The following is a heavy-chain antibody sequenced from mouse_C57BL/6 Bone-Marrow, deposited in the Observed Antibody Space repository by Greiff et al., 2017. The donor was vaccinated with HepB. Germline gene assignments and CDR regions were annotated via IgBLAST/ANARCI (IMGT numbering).Heavy chain of an antibody. V-gene: IGHV1-81*01. J-gene: IGHJ3*01. D-gene: IGHD1-1*01. Sequence: VKLVESGAELARPGASVKLSCKASGYTFTSYGISWVKQRTGQGLEWIGEIYPRSGNTYYNEKFKGKATLTADKSSSTAYMELRSLTSEDSAVYFCAREDYYGSSLFAYWGQGTLVTVSA. CDR1: GYTFTSYG. CDR2: IYPRSGNT. CDR3: AREDYYGSSLFAY.